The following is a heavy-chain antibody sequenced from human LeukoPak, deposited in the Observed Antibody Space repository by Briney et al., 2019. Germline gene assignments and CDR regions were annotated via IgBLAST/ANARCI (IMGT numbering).Heavy chain of an antibody. CDR3: TRSLVGASDY. CDR2: INPDGSLT. Sequence: GGSLRLSCAASEFTLSRHWVHWVRQAPGKGLVWVSRINPDGSLTNYADSVKGRFTVSRDNAKDTLYLQMNSLRAEDTAVYYCTRSLVGASDYWGQGTLVTVSS. CDR1: EFTLSRHW. J-gene: IGHJ4*02. V-gene: IGHV3-74*01. D-gene: IGHD1-26*01.